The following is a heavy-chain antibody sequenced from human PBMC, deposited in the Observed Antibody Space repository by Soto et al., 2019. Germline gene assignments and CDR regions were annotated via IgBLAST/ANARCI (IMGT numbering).Heavy chain of an antibody. CDR1: GFTFSSYA. Sequence: EVRLLESGGDSVQPGGSLRLSCAASGFTFSSYALKWVRQAPGKGLEWVSSISGSGGITYYADSVKGRFIISRDNSKNPLYLQMNSLRAEDTAVYYCAKGTPMRIDSWGQGTLVTVSS. J-gene: IGHJ4*02. V-gene: IGHV3-23*01. D-gene: IGHD3-22*01. CDR3: AKGTPMRIDS. CDR2: ISGSGGIT.